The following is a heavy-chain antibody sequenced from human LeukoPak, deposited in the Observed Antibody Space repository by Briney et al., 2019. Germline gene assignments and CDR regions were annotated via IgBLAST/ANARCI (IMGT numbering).Heavy chain of an antibody. CDR2: INHSGST. CDR1: GGSFSGYY. CDR3: ARSYHDSSGYYYVNDY. J-gene: IGHJ4*02. V-gene: IGHV4-34*01. Sequence: PSETLSLTCAVYGGSFSGYYWSWIRQPPGKGLEWIGEINHSGSTNYNPSPKSRVTISVDTSKNQFSLKLSSVTAADTAVYYCARSYHDSSGYYYVNDYWGQGTLVTVSS. D-gene: IGHD3-22*01.